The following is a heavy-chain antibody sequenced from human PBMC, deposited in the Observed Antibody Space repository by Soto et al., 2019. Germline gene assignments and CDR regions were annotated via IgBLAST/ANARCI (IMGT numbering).Heavy chain of an antibody. J-gene: IGHJ4*02. CDR2: TYYRSRWYS. D-gene: IGHD1-26*01. Sequence: QTLSLTCAISGVSVSSNGAAWNWIRQSPSRGLEWLGRTYYRSRWYSDYAPSVKSRITVNPDTSQNQFSLQLNSVTPEDTAIYFCARAPPSFHSAIDFWGQGTLVTVSS. CDR3: ARAPPSFHSAIDF. CDR1: GVSVSSNGAA. V-gene: IGHV6-1*01.